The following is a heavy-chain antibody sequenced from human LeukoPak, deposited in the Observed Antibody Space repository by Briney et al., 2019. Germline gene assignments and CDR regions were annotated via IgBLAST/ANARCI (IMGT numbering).Heavy chain of an antibody. CDR2: ISGGGVTT. V-gene: IGHV3-23*01. CDR3: ARNQQLGGHSYYYYGMDV. Sequence: GGSLRLSCVGSGFTSIAYALTWARQAPGKGLEWVSGISGGGVTTYYADSVKGRFTISRDNSKNTLYLQMNSLRADDTAIYYCARNQQLGGHSYYYYGMDVWGQETTVTVSS. CDR1: GFTSIAYA. J-gene: IGHJ6*02. D-gene: IGHD3-16*01.